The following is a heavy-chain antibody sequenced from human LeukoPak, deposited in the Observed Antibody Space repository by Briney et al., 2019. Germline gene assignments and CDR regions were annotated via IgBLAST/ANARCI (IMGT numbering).Heavy chain of an antibody. CDR3: ATQSYGLFEY. J-gene: IGHJ4*02. V-gene: IGHV3-7*01. D-gene: IGHD3-10*01. CDR2: IKPDGSEK. Sequence: PGGSLRLSCAASGFTFTSYWMSWVRQAPGKGLEWVANIKPDGSEKYYADSVKGRFTISRDNAKNSLYLQMNSLRAEDTAVYYCATQSYGLFEYWGQGTLVTFSP. CDR1: GFTFTSYW.